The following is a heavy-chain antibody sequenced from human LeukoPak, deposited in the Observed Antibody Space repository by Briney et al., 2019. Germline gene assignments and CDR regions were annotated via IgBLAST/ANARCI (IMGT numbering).Heavy chain of an antibody. CDR1: GFTFSKYV. D-gene: IGHD6-25*01. J-gene: IGHJ4*02. Sequence: GGSLRLSCAASGFTFSKYVMNWVRQAPGKGLEWVSGISASGVGTYYADSVKGRFTISRGNFKNTLYLQMNSLRVEDTAVYYCARDRHIAAAGYYFDYWGQGTLVTVSS. CDR2: ISASGVGT. V-gene: IGHV3-23*01. CDR3: ARDRHIAAAGYYFDY.